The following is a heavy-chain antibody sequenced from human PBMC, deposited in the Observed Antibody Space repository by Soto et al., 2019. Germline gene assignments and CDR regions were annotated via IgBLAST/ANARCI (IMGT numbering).Heavy chain of an antibody. CDR2: ICSGGST. J-gene: IGHJ5*02. CDR1: GGSIISGNYY. D-gene: IGHD1-26*01. V-gene: IGHV4-39*01. CDR3: ARQEVMGATTWFDI. Sequence: SETLSLTCTVSGGSIISGNYYLPWIRQSPEMGLEGRGPICSGGSTLHNPSFKSRVSMSVDTCRSHFSLYLSSVTVADTALYRCARQEVMGATTWFDIWGRGNMGTVSS.